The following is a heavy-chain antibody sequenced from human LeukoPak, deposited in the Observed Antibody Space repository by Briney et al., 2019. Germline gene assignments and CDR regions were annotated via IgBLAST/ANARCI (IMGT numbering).Heavy chain of an antibody. CDR3: ARDDGSGWAKYFQH. V-gene: IGHV1-2*02. Sequence: ASVKVSCKASGYTFTGYYMLWVRQAPGQGLEWMGWINPNSGGTNYAQKFQGRVTMTRDTSISTAYMELSRLRSDDTAVYYCARDDGSGWAKYFQHWGQGTLVTVSS. CDR1: GYTFTGYY. D-gene: IGHD6-19*01. CDR2: INPNSGGT. J-gene: IGHJ1*01.